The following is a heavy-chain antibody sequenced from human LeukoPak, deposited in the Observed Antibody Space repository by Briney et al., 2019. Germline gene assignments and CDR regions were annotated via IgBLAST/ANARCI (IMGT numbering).Heavy chain of an antibody. D-gene: IGHD3-22*01. Sequence: SETLSLTCTVSGDSISSYYWNWIRQPPGKGLEWIGYIYYSGSTDYNPSLKNRVTISVDTSRNQFSLNLSFVTAADTAVYYCARASYYYDKVDSWGQGTLVTVSS. CDR2: IYYSGST. V-gene: IGHV4-59*01. J-gene: IGHJ4*02. CDR1: GDSISSYY. CDR3: ARASYYYDKVDS.